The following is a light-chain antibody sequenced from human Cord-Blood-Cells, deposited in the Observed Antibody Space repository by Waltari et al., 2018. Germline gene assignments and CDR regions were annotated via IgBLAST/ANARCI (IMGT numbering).Light chain of an antibody. CDR2: AAS. J-gene: IGKJ1*01. CDR3: QQSYRTPATRT. CDR1: QSISSY. Sequence: DIQMTQSPSSLSASVGDRVTITCRASQSISSYLNWYQQKPGKAPKLLIYAASSLQSGVPSRFSGSGSGTDFTLTISSLQPEDFATYDCQQSYRTPATRTFGQGTKVEIK. V-gene: IGKV1-39*01.